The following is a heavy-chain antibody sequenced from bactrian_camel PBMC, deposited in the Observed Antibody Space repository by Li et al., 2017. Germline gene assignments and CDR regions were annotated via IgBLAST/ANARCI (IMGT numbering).Heavy chain of an antibody. CDR3: AKVEPGLFRY. Sequence: VQLVESGGGSVPSRGSLRLSCAASGVIDSTWCMGWFRQAVGKEREGIYVDSVKGRFTISRDNAKNAVYLQLNSLKMEDMAMYYCAKVEPGLFRYWGQGTQVTVS. J-gene: IGHJ6*01. V-gene: IGHV3S1*01. CDR1: GVIDSTWC.